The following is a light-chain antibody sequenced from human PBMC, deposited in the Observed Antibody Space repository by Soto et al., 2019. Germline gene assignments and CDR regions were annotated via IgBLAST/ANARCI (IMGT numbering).Light chain of an antibody. Sequence: EIVMTQSPATLSVSPGERATLSCRASQSVSSNLAWYQQKPVKAPRLLIYGASTRATGIPARFSGSGSGTEFTLTISSLQSEDFAVYYCQQYNNWGTFGQGTKVEIK. V-gene: IGKV3-15*01. CDR1: QSVSSN. J-gene: IGKJ1*01. CDR3: QQYNNWGT. CDR2: GAS.